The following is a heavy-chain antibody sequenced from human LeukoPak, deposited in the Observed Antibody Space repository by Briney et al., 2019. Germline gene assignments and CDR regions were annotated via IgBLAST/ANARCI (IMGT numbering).Heavy chain of an antibody. V-gene: IGHV4-31*03. CDR1: GGSFSSGLYY. CDR3: ARYLDYGGNSRVFQH. CDR2: INHGGST. D-gene: IGHD4-23*01. J-gene: IGHJ1*01. Sequence: SQTLSLTCTVSGGSFSSGLYYWTWIRQPPGKGLEWIGEINHGGSTNYNPSLKSRVTISVDTSKNQFSLKLSSVTAADTAVYYCARYLDYGGNSRVFQHWGQGTLVTVSS.